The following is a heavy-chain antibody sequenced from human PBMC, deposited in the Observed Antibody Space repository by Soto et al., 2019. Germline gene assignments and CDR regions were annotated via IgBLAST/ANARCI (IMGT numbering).Heavy chain of an antibody. D-gene: IGHD3-22*01. V-gene: IGHV2-70*01. CDR2: IDWDGNK. CDR1: GFSLSTSAMC. J-gene: IGHJ4*02. Sequence: SGPTLVNXTQTLTLTCTFSGFSLSTSAMCVTWIRQSPGRALEWLALIDWDGNKHYSTSLKPRLTISKDTSKNQVVLTMTDMDPVDTATYYCARTQHYFDTSGYSTGLDWGQGTLVTVSS. CDR3: ARTQHYFDTSGYSTGLD.